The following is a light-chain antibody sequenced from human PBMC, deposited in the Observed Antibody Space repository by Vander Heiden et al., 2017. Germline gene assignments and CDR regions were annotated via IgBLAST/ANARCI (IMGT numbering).Light chain of an antibody. CDR2: DND. CDR3: GTWDSSLSVVV. Sequence: QSVLTQPPPVSAASGQRVTISCSGSTSNIKGNSVSWSQQVPGTVPKLLIYDNDKRPSGIPDRFSASKSATSATLVITGLQTGDEANYYCGTWDSSLSVVVFGGETRLTVL. V-gene: IGLV1-51*01. CDR1: TSNIKGNS. J-gene: IGLJ2*01.